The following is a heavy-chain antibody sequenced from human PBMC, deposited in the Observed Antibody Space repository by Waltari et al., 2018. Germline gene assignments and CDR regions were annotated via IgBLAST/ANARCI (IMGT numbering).Heavy chain of an antibody. CDR3: ARLPRGSVIIGAFDI. CDR1: GASLTRHF. CDR2: MYFSGTH. V-gene: IGHV4-59*11. Sequence: VQLQESGPGLVKPSETLSLSCDVSGASLTRHFWSWIRQAPGKGLEWIGYMYFSGTHNYNPSLKSRVTISIDTSKNHFSLNLRSVTAADTAIYYCARLPRGSVIIGAFDIWGQGTQVTVSS. D-gene: IGHD3-22*01. J-gene: IGHJ3*02.